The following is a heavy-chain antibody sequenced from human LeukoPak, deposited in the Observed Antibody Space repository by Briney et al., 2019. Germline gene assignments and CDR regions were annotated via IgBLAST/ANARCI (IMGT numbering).Heavy chain of an antibody. CDR1: GYTFTAYY. CDR3: ARELERPFWFDP. J-gene: IGHJ5*02. CDR2: INPNSGGT. Sequence: ASVKVSCKASGYTFTAYYMHWVRQAPGQGLEWMGWINPNSGGTNYAQKFQGRVTMTRDTSISTAYMDLSRLRSDDTAVYYCARELERPFWFDPWGQGTLVTVSS. V-gene: IGHV1-2*02. D-gene: IGHD1-1*01.